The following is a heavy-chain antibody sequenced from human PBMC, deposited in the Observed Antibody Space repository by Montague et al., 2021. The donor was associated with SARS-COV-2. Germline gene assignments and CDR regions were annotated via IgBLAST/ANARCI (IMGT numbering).Heavy chain of an antibody. V-gene: IGHV1-24*01. CDR3: ATALAAAGTLPPLN. D-gene: IGHD6-13*01. CDR1: GYTLTELS. CDR2: FDPEDGET. Sequence: SVKVSCKVSGYTLTELSMHWVRQAPGKGLEWMGGFDPEDGETIYAQKFQGRVTMTEDTSTDTAYMELGSLRSEDTAVYYCATALAAAGTLPPLNWGQGTLVTVSS. J-gene: IGHJ4*02.